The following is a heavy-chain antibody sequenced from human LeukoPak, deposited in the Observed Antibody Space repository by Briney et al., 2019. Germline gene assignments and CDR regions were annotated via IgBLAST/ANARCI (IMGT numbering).Heavy chain of an antibody. J-gene: IGHJ3*02. CDR3: AKPFSSGMGAFDI. CDR2: ISYDGSNK. Sequence: PGGSLRLSCAASGFTFSIYAMHWVRQAPGKGLEWVAVISYDGSNKYYADSVKVRFTISKNNSKNTLYRQMNSLRPEDTAVYYCAKPFSSGMGAFDIWGQGTMVTVSS. V-gene: IGHV3-30-3*02. CDR1: GFTFSIYA. D-gene: IGHD1-26*01.